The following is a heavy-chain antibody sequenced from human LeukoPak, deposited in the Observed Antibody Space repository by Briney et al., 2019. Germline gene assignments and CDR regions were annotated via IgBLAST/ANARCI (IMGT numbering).Heavy chain of an antibody. Sequence: GASVKVSCKASGYTFTSYGISWVRQAPGQGLEWMGWINPNSGGTNYAQKFQGRVTMTRDTSISTAYMELSRLRSDDTAVYYCARYPAGLTEKGYDYWGQGTLVTVSS. CDR3: ARYPAGLTEKGYDY. CDR2: INPNSGGT. CDR1: GYTFTSYG. J-gene: IGHJ4*02. D-gene: IGHD1-1*01. V-gene: IGHV1-2*02.